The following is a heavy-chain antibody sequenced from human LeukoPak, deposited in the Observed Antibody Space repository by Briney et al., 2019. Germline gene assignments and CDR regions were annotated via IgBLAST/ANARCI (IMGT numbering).Heavy chain of an antibody. V-gene: IGHV1-46*01. CDR2: INPSGGST. D-gene: IGHD3-22*01. CDR3: ARGITDYYDSSGVDY. CDR1: GYTFTSYY. J-gene: IGHJ4*02. Sequence: ASVKVSCKASGYTFTSYYMHWVRQAPGQGLEWIGIINPSGGSTSYAQEFQGRVTMTRDTSTSTVYMELSSLRSEDTAVYYCARGITDYYDSSGVDYWGQGTLVTVSS.